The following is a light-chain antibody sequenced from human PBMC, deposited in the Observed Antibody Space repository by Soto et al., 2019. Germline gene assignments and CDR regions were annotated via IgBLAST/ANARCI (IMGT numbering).Light chain of an antibody. CDR1: SSDVGGYNY. CDR3: SSYAGSNNYV. Sequence: QSVLTQPPSASGSPGQSVTISCTGTSSDVGGYNYVSWYQQHPGKAPKLMIYEVSKRPSGVPDRFSGSKSGNTAPLTVSGLQAEDEADYYCSSYAGSNNYVFGTGPKVTVL. CDR2: EVS. V-gene: IGLV2-8*01. J-gene: IGLJ1*01.